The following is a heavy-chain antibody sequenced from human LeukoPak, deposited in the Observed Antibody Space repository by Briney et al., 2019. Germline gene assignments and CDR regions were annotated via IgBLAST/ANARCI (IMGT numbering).Heavy chain of an antibody. Sequence: AASVTVSCKASGYTFTSYGNSWVRQAPGQGLEWMGWISAYNGNTNYAQKLQGRVTMTTDTSTSTAYMELRSLRSDDTAVYYCARDGRVVPAAIPDIWGQGTMVTVSS. CDR1: GYTFTSYG. D-gene: IGHD2-2*01. J-gene: IGHJ3*02. V-gene: IGHV1-18*01. CDR2: ISAYNGNT. CDR3: ARDGRVVPAAIPDI.